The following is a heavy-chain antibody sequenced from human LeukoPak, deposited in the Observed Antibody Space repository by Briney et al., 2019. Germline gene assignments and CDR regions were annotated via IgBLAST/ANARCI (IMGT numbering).Heavy chain of an antibody. V-gene: IGHV1-69*13. Sequence: SVKVSCKASGGTFSSYAISWVRQAPGQGLEWMGGIIPIFGTANYAQKFQGRVTITADESTSTAYMELSSLRSKDTAVYYCARAGGSTGYSYGPHFDYWGQGTLVTVSS. CDR3: ARAGGSTGYSYGPHFDY. J-gene: IGHJ4*02. CDR2: IIPIFGTA. CDR1: GGTFSSYA. D-gene: IGHD5-18*01.